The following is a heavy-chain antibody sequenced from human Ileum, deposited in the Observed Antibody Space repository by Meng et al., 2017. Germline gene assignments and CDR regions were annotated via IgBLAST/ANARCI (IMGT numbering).Heavy chain of an antibody. V-gene: IGHV3-72*01. D-gene: IGHD5-12*01. J-gene: IGHJ3*02. CDR1: GFSFSDQY. CDR2: AGNKANSHFT. Sequence: GGSLRLSCAASGFSFSDQYIDWVRQAPGKGLEWVGRAGNKANSHFTEYAASVKGRFIISRDHPTYSVYLHMNSLKTEDTAVYYCTRGYSGIDIYAFDIWGRGTMVTVSS. CDR3: TRGYSGIDIYAFDI.